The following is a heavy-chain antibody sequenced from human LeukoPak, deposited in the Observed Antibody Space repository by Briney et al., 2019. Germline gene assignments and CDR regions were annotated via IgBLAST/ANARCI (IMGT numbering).Heavy chain of an antibody. CDR3: ARTAMATGSYFDY. D-gene: IGHD5-18*01. CDR1: GGSISSSSYY. CDR2: IYYSGST. V-gene: IGHV4-39*07. Sequence: PSETLSLTCTVSGGSISSSSYYWGWIRQPPGKGLEWIGSIYYSGSTYYNPSLKSRVTISVDTPKNQFSLKLSSVTAADTAVYYCARTAMATGSYFDYWGQGTLVTVSS. J-gene: IGHJ4*02.